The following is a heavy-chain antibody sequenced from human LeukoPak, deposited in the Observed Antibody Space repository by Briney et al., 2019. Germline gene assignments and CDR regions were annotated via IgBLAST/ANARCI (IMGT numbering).Heavy chain of an antibody. CDR3: ARSVREIDY. J-gene: IGHJ4*02. CDR1: GGSISNYY. D-gene: IGHD2-8*01. Sequence: SETLSLTCTVSGGSISNYYWSWIRQPPGKGLEWIGYIYYSGTTNYNPSLKSRVTISVDTSKNQFSLKLSSVTAADTAVYYCARSVREIDYWGQGTLVTVSS. CDR2: IYYSGTT. V-gene: IGHV4-59*12.